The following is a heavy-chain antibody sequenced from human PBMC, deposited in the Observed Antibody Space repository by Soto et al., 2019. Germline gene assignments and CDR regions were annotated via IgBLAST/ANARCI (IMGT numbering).Heavy chain of an antibody. J-gene: IGHJ5*01. CDR2: IYLGDSDT. D-gene: IGHD3-16*01. CDR3: ARRGDQEWFDS. Sequence: GESLKISCKGSGYRFSSNWIGWVRQMPGKGLEWMGIIYLGDSDTRYSPSFQGQVTFSADKSISTAYLQWSSLKASDTAMYYCARRGDQEWFDSWGQGTLVTVSS. CDR1: GYRFSSNW. V-gene: IGHV5-51*01.